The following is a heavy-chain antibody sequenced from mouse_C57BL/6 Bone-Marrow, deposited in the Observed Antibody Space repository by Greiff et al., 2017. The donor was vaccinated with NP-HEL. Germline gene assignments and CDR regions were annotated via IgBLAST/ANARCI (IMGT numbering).Heavy chain of an antibody. CDR2: ISYDGSN. CDR3: ARYYYGSRGWYFDV. J-gene: IGHJ1*03. Sequence: EVQLQQSGPGLVKPSQSLSLTCSVTGYSITSGYYWNWIRQFPGNKLEWMGYISYDGSNNYNPSLKNRISITRDTSKNQFFLKLNSVTTEDTATYYCARYYYGSRGWYFDVWGTGTTVTVSS. D-gene: IGHD1-1*01. V-gene: IGHV3-6*01. CDR1: GYSITSGYY.